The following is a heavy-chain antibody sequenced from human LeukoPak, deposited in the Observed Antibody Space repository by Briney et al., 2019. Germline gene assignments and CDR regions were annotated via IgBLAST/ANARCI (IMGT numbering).Heavy chain of an antibody. V-gene: IGHV1-69*13. J-gene: IGHJ4*02. CDR3: ARTVYGDYQFPDFDY. D-gene: IGHD4-17*01. CDR2: IIPIFGTA. Sequence: GASVEVSCKASGGTLSSYAISWGRQAPGQGLEWMGGIIPIFGTANYAQKFQGRVTITADESTSTAYMELSSLRSEDTAVYYCARTVYGDYQFPDFDYWGQGTLVTVSS. CDR1: GGTLSSYA.